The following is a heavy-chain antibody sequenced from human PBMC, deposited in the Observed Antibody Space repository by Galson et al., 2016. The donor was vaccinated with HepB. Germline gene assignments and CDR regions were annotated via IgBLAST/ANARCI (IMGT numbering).Heavy chain of an antibody. J-gene: IGHJ5*02. CDR3: ARDIAPMWGTRSYNWFDP. CDR1: GFTFSTYW. Sequence: SLRLSCAASGFTFSTYWMSWVRQAPGKGLEWVAHIKQDGSEKYYVDSVKGRFTISRDNAKNSVYLQMNSLRAEDTAVYYCARDIAPMWGTRSYNWFDPWGQGTLVTVSP. V-gene: IGHV3-7*05. CDR2: IKQDGSEK. D-gene: IGHD1-14*01.